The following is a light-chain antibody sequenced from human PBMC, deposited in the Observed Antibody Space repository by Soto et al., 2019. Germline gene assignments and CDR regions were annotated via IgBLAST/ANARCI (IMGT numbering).Light chain of an antibody. J-gene: IGLJ2*01. CDR1: SSDIGSYA. V-gene: IGLV1-44*01. CDR2: SND. CDR3: AAWDDSLTGPAV. Sequence: QSVLTQPPSASGTPGQRVTISCSGSSSDIGSYAVNWYQQLPGTAPKLLIYSNDQRPSGVPDRFSGSKSGTSASLAIGGLQSEDEADYYCAAWDDSLTGPAVFGGGTKLTVL.